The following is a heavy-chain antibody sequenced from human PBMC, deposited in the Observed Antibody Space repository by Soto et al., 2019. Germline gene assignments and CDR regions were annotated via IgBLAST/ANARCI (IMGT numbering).Heavy chain of an antibody. D-gene: IGHD2-2*03. V-gene: IGHV3-30-3*01. CDR2: ISYDGSNK. J-gene: IGHJ6*02. CDR3: ARDLLDIVLVPAAASLYYYYYGMDV. Sequence: GGSLRLSCAASGFTFSSYAMHWVRQAPGKGLEWVAVISYDGSNKYYADSVKGRFTISRDNSKNTLYLQMNCLRAEDTAVYYCARDLLDIVLVPAAASLYYYYYGMDVWGQGTTVTVSS. CDR1: GFTFSSYA.